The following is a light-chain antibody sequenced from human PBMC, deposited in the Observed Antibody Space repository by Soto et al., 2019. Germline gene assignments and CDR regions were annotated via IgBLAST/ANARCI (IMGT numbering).Light chain of an antibody. CDR2: AGT. CDR3: QQYENLPT. V-gene: IGKV1-9*01. J-gene: IGKJ5*01. Sequence: IQLTQSPSSLSASVGDRVTITCRASQDINSYLAWYQQKPGKAPNLLIYAGTSLQSGVPSRFSGSGSGTEFTLTISSLQPEDFATYYCQQYENLPTFGQGTRLEIK. CDR1: QDINSY.